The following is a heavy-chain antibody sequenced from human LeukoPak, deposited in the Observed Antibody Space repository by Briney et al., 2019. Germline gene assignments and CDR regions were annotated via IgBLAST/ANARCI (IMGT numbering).Heavy chain of an antibody. CDR1: GGSISSYY. J-gene: IGHJ3*02. CDR3: ARSIAAADVFDI. CDR2: IYTSGST. Sequence: PSETLSLTCTVSGGSISSYYWSWIRQPAGKGLQWIGRIYTSGSTNYNPSLKSRVTISVDTSKNQFSLKLSSVTAADTAVYYCARSIAAADVFDIWGQGTLVIVSS. V-gene: IGHV4-4*07. D-gene: IGHD6-13*01.